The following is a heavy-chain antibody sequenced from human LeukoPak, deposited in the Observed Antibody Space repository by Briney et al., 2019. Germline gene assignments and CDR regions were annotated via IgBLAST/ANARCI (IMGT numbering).Heavy chain of an antibody. CDR3: ARTTVAPGSYDAFDI. CDR2: IYKDGST. V-gene: IGHV3-53*01. Sequence: GGSLRLSCAASGFTVSSNWMSWVRQAPGKGLEWVAIIYKDGSTYYADSVKGQFIISRDNSKNTLYLQINSLTVEDTAVYYCARTTVAPGSYDAFDIWGQGTMVTVSS. CDR1: GFTVSSNW. D-gene: IGHD4-23*01. J-gene: IGHJ3*02.